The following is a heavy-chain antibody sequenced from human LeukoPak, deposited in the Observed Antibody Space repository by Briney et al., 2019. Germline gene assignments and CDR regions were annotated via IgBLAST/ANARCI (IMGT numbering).Heavy chain of an antibody. D-gene: IGHD2-15*01. CDR1: GGSLNDYY. CDR3: ASLPTGYSSTDYYGIDV. J-gene: IGHJ6*01. CDR2: INHSEST. V-gene: IGHV4-34*01. Sequence: SETLSLTCAVYGGSLNDYYWSWVRQPPGKGLEWIGEINHSESTNYNPSLKSRVTMSVDTSKNQLSLKVRSVTATDTAVYYCASLPTGYSSTDYYGIDVWGQGTTVTVSS.